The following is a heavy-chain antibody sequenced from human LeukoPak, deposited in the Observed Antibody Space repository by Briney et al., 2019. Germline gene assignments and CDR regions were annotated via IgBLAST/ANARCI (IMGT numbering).Heavy chain of an antibody. D-gene: IGHD4-11*01. V-gene: IGHV4-34*01. CDR3: ARARETETIDY. CDR1: GGSFSGHY. CDR2: INHSGST. J-gene: IGHJ4*02. Sequence: SETLSLTCAVYGGSFSGHYWSWIRLTPGKGLEWIGEINHSGSTNYNPSVKSRVNLSVDTSKNQFSLKMRSVTAADTAVYYCARARETETIDYWGQGTPVTVSS.